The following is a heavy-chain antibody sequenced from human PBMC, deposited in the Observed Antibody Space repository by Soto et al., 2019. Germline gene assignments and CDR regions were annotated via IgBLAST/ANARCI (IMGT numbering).Heavy chain of an antibody. Sequence: PGGSLRLSCAASGFTFSSYSMNWVRQAPGKGLEWVSYISSSSSTIYYADSVKGRFTISRDNAKNSLYLQMNSLRDEDTAVYYCHALIVLTGYWAVWGQGTTVTVSS. CDR1: GFTFSSYS. D-gene: IGHD3-9*01. V-gene: IGHV3-48*02. CDR3: HALIVLTGYWAV. CDR2: ISSSSSTI. J-gene: IGHJ6*02.